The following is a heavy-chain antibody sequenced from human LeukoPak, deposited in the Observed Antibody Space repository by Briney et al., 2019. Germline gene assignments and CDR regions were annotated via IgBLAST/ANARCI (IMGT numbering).Heavy chain of an antibody. CDR3: ARGGLPVRGYWFSTKVWEQYYYYGMDV. J-gene: IGHJ6*02. V-gene: IGHV1-8*01. D-gene: IGHD5-18*01. CDR1: GYTFTGYD. Sequence: ASGKFSGKASGYTFTGYDINWVRKPTGQGVEWMGWMNPSRGNAVYAPKFLGRVTMTRNTSISTAYMELSSLRSEDAAVYYCARGGLPVRGYWFSTKVWEQYYYYGMDVWGQGTTVTVSS. CDR2: MNPSRGNA.